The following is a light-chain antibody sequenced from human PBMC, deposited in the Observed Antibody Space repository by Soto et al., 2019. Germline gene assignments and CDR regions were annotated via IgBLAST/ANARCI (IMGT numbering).Light chain of an antibody. CDR2: GAS. V-gene: IGKV3-15*01. CDR1: QSVSGN. Sequence: EIVMTQSPATLSLSPGERATLSFRASQSVSGNLACYQQKPGQAPRLLIYGASTRATGIPARFSGSGSGTEFTLTISSLQSEDFAVYYCQQYNDWWTFGQGTKVDIK. J-gene: IGKJ1*01. CDR3: QQYNDWWT.